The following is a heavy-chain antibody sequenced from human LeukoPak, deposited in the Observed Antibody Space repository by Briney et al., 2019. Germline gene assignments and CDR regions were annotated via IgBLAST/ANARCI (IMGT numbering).Heavy chain of an antibody. Sequence: GGSLRLSCAASGFTFSSYAMSWVRQAPGKGLEWVSAISGSGGSTYYADSVKGRFTISRDNSKNTLYLQMNSLRAEDTAVYYCAKVGIYDPKDGIDYWGQGTLVTVSP. V-gene: IGHV3-23*01. J-gene: IGHJ4*02. CDR2: ISGSGGST. CDR3: AKVGIYDPKDGIDY. D-gene: IGHD2/OR15-2a*01. CDR1: GFTFSSYA.